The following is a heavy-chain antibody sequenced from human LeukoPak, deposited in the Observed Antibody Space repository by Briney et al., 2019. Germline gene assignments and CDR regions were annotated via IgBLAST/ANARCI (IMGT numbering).Heavy chain of an antibody. CDR3: AKGLEPGAFDI. CDR2: ISGGGHST. D-gene: IGHD1-1*01. J-gene: IGHJ3*02. V-gene: IGHV3-23*01. Sequence: GGSLRLSCAASGFIFNYYAMNWVRQAPGKGLEWVSAISGGGHSTYYADSVKGRFTISRDNSKNTLYPQMNSLRAEDTAVYFCAKGLEPGAFDIWGQGTRVTVSS. CDR1: GFIFNYYA.